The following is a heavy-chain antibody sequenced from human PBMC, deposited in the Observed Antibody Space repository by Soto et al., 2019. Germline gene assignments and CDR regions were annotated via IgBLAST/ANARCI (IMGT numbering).Heavy chain of an antibody. V-gene: IGHV1-2*02. Sequence: HEHLVQSGAEVKRPGASLKVSCKASGYSFTGYYIPWVRQAPGQGLEWMGWINPDSGATNYAQNFQGRVTLTSDTSISTASLDLTSLTSDDTAVYYCARGDYGTGGYRFPAFDYWGQGTLVSVSS. CDR1: GYSFTGYY. D-gene: IGHD2-8*02. CDR3: ARGDYGTGGYRFPAFDY. J-gene: IGHJ4*02. CDR2: INPDSGAT.